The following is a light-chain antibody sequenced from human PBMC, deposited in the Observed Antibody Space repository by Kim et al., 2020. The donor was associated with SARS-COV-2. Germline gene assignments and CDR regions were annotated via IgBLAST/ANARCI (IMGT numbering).Light chain of an antibody. Sequence: AVGQTTSSTSRRDNISSCYSSCYQQKPGQAPVLVIYGKNNRPPGIPDRFFGSSSGNTASSSITGAQEEDEADYYCNTRDSSSNHWVFGGGTQLTVL. V-gene: IGLV3-19*01. CDR3: NTRDSSSNHWV. CDR1: NISSCY. CDR2: GKN. J-gene: IGLJ3*02.